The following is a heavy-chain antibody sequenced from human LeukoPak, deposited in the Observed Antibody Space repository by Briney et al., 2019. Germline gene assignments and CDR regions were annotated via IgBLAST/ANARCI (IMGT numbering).Heavy chain of an antibody. CDR3: ARGCPPRDYYDSSVFFRIHYFDY. J-gene: IGHJ4*02. Sequence: ASVKVSCKASGYTFTGYYMHWVRQAPGQGLEWMGWINPNSGGTNYAQKFQGRVTMTRDTSISTAYMERSRLRSDDAAVYYCARGCPPRDYYDSSVFFRIHYFDYWGREPLVTVSS. D-gene: IGHD3-22*01. CDR1: GYTFTGYY. CDR2: INPNSGGT. V-gene: IGHV1-2*02.